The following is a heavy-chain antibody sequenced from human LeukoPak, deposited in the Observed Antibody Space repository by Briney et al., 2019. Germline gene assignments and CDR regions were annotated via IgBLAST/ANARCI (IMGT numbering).Heavy chain of an antibody. J-gene: IGHJ4*02. D-gene: IGHD6-13*01. CDR1: GGSFSGYY. CDR2: INHSGST. CDR3: ARDRIAAAGGFDY. V-gene: IGHV4-34*01. Sequence: PSETLSLTCAVSGGSFSGYYWSWIRQPPGKGLEWIGEINHSGSTNYNPSLKSRVTISVDTSKNQFSLKLSSVTAADTAVYYCARDRIAAAGGFDYWGQGTLVTVSS.